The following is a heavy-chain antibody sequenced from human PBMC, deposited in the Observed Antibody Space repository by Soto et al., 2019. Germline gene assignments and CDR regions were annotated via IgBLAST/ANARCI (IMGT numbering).Heavy chain of an antibody. CDR2: IAHDGGIE. CDR1: GFIFSSYG. J-gene: IGHJ5*01. V-gene: IGHV3-30*18. Sequence: QGPLVESGGGVVQPGRSLRLSCAASGFIFSSYGMQWVRQAPGKGLEWVAVIAHDGGIEHYADSVKGRFTISRDNSKNTLYLQMNSLRVEDTAVYYCAKEGSQHVSTWYDSWGQGILVTVSS. CDR3: AKEGSQHVSTWYDS. D-gene: IGHD6-13*01.